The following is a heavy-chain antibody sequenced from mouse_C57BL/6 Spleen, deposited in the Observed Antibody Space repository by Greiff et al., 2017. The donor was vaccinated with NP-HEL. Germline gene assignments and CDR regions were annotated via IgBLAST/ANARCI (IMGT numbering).Heavy chain of an antibody. CDR1: GYTFTTYP. CDR2: FHPYNDDT. V-gene: IGHV1-47*01. CDR3: ARRVVEGWYFDV. J-gene: IGHJ1*03. Sequence: VQRVESGAELVKPGASVKMSCKASGYTFTTYPIEWMKQNHGKSLEWIGNFHPYNDDTKYNEKFKGKATLTVEKSSSTVYLELSRLTSDDSAVYYCARRVVEGWYFDVWGTGTTVTVSS. D-gene: IGHD1-1*01.